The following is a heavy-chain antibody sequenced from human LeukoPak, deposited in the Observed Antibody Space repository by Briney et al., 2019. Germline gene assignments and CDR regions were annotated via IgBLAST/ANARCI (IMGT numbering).Heavy chain of an antibody. Sequence: GGSLRLSCAASGFTFDDYGMSWVRQAPGKGLEWVSGINWNGGSTGYADSVKGRFTISRDNAKNSLYLQMNSLRAEDTALYHCARGTWDYCSGGSCYYFDYWGQGTLVTVSS. V-gene: IGHV3-20*01. J-gene: IGHJ4*02. D-gene: IGHD2-15*01. CDR1: GFTFDDYG. CDR3: ARGTWDYCSGGSCYYFDY. CDR2: INWNGGST.